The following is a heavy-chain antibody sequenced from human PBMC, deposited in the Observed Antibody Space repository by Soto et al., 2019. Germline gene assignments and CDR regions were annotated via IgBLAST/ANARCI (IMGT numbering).Heavy chain of an antibody. CDR1: GYTFTSYA. CDR3: ARDGPVRTYYYYGMDV. V-gene: IGHV1-3*01. J-gene: IGHJ6*02. CDR2: INAGNGNT. Sequence: GASVKVSCKASGYTFTSYAMHWVRQAPGQRLEWMGWINAGNGNTKYSQKFQGRVTITRDTSASTAYMELSSLRSEDTAVYYCARDGPVRTYYYYGMDVWGQGTTVTVSS.